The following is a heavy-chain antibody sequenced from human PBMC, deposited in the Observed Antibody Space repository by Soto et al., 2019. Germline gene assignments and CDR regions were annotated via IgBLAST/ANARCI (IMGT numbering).Heavy chain of an antibody. D-gene: IGHD3-22*01. V-gene: IGHV3-23*01. CDR2: ISGSGGST. CDR3: AKDQIVVVITGTFDY. J-gene: IGHJ4*02. CDR1: GFTFSSYA. Sequence: GGSLRLSCAASGFTFSSYAMSWFRQAPGKGLEWVSAISGSGGSTYYADSVKGRFTISRDNSKNTLYLQMNSLRAEDTAVYYCAKDQIVVVITGTFDYWGQGTLVTVSS.